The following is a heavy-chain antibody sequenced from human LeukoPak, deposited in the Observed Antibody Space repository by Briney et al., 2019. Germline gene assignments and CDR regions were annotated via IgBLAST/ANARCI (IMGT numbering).Heavy chain of an antibody. V-gene: IGHV3-30*04. D-gene: IGHD5-18*01. CDR1: GFTFSIHA. CDR2: ISSDGNTK. J-gene: IGHJ4*02. Sequence: PGGSLRLSCAASGFTFSIHAIHWVRQAPGKGLEWVAVISSDGNTKDYADSLQGRFTIFRDNSKNTVFLQMNSLRPEDTAVYYCARYSYRYTERLNDYWGQGTLVTVSS. CDR3: ARYSYRYTERLNDY.